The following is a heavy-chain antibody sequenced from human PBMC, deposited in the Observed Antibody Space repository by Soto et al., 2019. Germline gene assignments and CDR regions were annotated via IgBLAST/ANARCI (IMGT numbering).Heavy chain of an antibody. CDR3: ATTAEMDTIGASDL. D-gene: IGHD5-18*01. V-gene: IGHV1-69*15. Sequence: QVQLVQSGAEVKKPGSSVKVSCKASGGTFSSYTITWVRQAPGQGPEWMGRFIPIFATANYARKFQGRVTIAADDSTSTAYMELSSLRSEDTAVYYCATTAEMDTIGASDLWGQGTMVTVSS. CDR2: FIPIFATA. J-gene: IGHJ3*01. CDR1: GGTFSSYT.